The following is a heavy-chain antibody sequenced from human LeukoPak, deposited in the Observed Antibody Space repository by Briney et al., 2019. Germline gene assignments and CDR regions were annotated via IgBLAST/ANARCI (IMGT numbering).Heavy chain of an antibody. CDR2: INHSGST. CDR1: GGSFSGYY. V-gene: IGHV4-34*01. CDR3: ARGNAALRFYWFDP. D-gene: IGHD3-3*01. Sequence: SETLSLTCAVYGGSFSGYYWSWIRQPPGKGLEWIGEINHSGSTNYNPSLKSRVTISVDTSKNQFSLKLSSVTAADTAVYYCARGNAALRFYWFDPWGQGTLVTASS. J-gene: IGHJ5*02.